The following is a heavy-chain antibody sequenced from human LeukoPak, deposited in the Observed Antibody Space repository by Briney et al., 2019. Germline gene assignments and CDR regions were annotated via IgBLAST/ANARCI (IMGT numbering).Heavy chain of an antibody. CDR1: GFTFSSYS. Sequence: GGSLRLSCAASGFTFSSYSMNWVRQAPGKGLEWVSYISSSSSTIYYADSVKGRFTISRDNAKNSLYLQMNSLRVEDTAVYYCAREAVAVSDAFDIWGQGTMVTVSS. CDR3: AREAVAVSDAFDI. CDR2: ISSSSSTI. V-gene: IGHV3-48*04. J-gene: IGHJ3*02. D-gene: IGHD6-19*01.